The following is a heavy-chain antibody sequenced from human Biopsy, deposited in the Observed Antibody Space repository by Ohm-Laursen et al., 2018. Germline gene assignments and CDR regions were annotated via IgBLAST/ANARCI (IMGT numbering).Heavy chain of an antibody. CDR1: GYTLTELS. V-gene: IGHV1-24*01. CDR3: AANINVWNVNY. D-gene: IGHD1-1*01. CDR2: FAPENGKI. Sequence: SVKVSCKVSGYTLTELSMHWVRQAPGKGLEWMGGFAPENGKIAYAQTFQARVSMTEDTSTDTAYMELRSLRSEDTAVYYCAANINVWNVNYWGQGTQVTVSS. J-gene: IGHJ4*02.